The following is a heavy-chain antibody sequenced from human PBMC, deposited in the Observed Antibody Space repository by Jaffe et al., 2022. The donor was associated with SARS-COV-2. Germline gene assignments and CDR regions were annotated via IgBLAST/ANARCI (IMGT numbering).Heavy chain of an antibody. CDR3: ARHDPRYNWNDVPTSEFDY. CDR1: GGSISSYY. CDR2: IYYSGST. D-gene: IGHD1-1*01. V-gene: IGHV4-59*08. Sequence: QVQLQESGPGLVKPSETLSLTCTVSGGSISSYYWSWIRQPPGKGLEWIGYIYYSGSTNYNPSLKSRVTISVDTSKNQFSLKLSSVTAADTAVYYCARHDPRYNWNDVPTSEFDYWGQGTLVTVSS. J-gene: IGHJ4*02.